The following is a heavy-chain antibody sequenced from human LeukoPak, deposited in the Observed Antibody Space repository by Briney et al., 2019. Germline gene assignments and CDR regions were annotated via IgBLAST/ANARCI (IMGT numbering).Heavy chain of an antibody. CDR1: GFTFSSYA. CDR2: ISGSGGST. V-gene: IGHV3-23*01. CDR3: AKDHYGDYGGDFDY. Sequence: GGSLRLSCATSGFTFSSYAMSWVRQAPGKGLEWVSAISGSGGSTYYADSVKGRFTISRDNSKNTLYLQMNSLRAEDTAVYYCAKDHYGDYGGDFDYWGQGTLVTVSS. J-gene: IGHJ4*02. D-gene: IGHD4-17*01.